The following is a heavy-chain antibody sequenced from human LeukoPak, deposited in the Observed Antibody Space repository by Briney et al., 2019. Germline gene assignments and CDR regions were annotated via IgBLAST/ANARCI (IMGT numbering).Heavy chain of an antibody. Sequence: KTSETLSLTCAVYGGSFSGYYWSWIRQPPGKGLEWIGEINHSGSTNYNPSLKSRVTISVGTSKNQFSLKLSSVTAADTAVYYCARGLNDFWSGYYFEYGMDVWGQGTTVTVSS. V-gene: IGHV4-34*01. CDR1: GGSFSGYY. CDR2: INHSGST. D-gene: IGHD3-3*01. CDR3: ARGLNDFWSGYYFEYGMDV. J-gene: IGHJ6*02.